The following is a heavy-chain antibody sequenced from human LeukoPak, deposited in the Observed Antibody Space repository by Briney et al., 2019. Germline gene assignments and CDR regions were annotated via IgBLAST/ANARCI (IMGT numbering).Heavy chain of an antibody. CDR3: ARESREDYYYYYMDV. V-gene: IGHV1-69*05. J-gene: IGHJ6*03. Sequence: SVTLSCKASGGTFSSYAISWVRQAPGQGLEWVGGIIPIFGTANYAQKFQGRVTITTDESTTTAYMELSSLRSEDTAVNYCARESREDYYYYYMDVWGKGTTVTVSS. CDR2: IIPIFGTA. CDR1: GGTFSSYA. D-gene: IGHD1-26*01.